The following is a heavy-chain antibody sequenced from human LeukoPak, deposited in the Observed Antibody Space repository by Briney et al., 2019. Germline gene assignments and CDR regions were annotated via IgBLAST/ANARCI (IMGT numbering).Heavy chain of an antibody. CDR1: SGYW. CDR3: ARDDLSKQQLVRGYFQH. J-gene: IGHJ1*01. V-gene: IGHV3-7*01. Sequence: GGSLRLSCAAFSGYWMTWVRQAPGKGLEWVANIKQDGSEKYYVDSVKGRFTISRDNAKNSLYLQMNSLRAEDTAVYYCARDDLSKQQLVRGYFQHWGQGTLVTVSS. D-gene: IGHD6-13*01. CDR2: IKQDGSEK.